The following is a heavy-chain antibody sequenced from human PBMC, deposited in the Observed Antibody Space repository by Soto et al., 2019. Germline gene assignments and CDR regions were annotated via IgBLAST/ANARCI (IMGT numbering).Heavy chain of an antibody. CDR2: IIPMFGTA. CDR3: GRDRKTHSFTYYYNYGMDV. Sequence: QVQLVQSGAEVKTPGSSVKVSCKTSGGTFSTYAFTWVRQAPGQGFEWMGGIIPMFGTANSAQKFQGRVTITADESTSTVYLELSCLRSDDTAVYYCGRDRKTHSFTYYYNYGMDVWGQGTTVTVSS. V-gene: IGHV1-69*12. CDR1: GGTFSTYA. J-gene: IGHJ6*02. D-gene: IGHD4-4*01.